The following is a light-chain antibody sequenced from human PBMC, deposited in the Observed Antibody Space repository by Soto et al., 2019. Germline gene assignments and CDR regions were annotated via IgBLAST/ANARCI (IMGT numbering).Light chain of an antibody. CDR3: QQSYSTPPIN. CDR2: AAS. CDR1: QGISSY. Sequence: IQLTQSPSSLSASVGDRVTITCRASQGISSYLAWCQQKPGKAPKLLIYAASSLQSGVPSRFSGSGSGTDFTLTISSLQPEDFATYYCQQSYSTPPINFGQGTRREIK. J-gene: IGKJ5*01. V-gene: IGKV1-39*01.